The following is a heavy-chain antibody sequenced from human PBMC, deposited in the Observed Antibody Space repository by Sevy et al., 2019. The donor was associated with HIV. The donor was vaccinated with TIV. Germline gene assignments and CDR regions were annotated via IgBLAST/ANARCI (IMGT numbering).Heavy chain of an antibody. CDR3: ASSGSSGGYFDY. CDR1: GFTFSSYS. Sequence: GGSLRLSCAASGFTFSSYSMNWVRQAPGKGLEWVSSISSSSSYIYYADSVKGRFTISRDNAKNSLYLQMNSLRAEDTAVYDCASSGSSGGYFDYWGQGTLVTVSS. J-gene: IGHJ4*02. D-gene: IGHD6-6*01. CDR2: ISSSSSYI. V-gene: IGHV3-21*01.